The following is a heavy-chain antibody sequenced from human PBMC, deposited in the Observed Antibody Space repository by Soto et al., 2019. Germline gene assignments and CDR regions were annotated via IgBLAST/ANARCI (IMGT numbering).Heavy chain of an antibody. CDR2: ISNDGRNK. V-gene: IGHV3-30*18. Sequence: GGSLRLSCASSCLSFITYGMHWVRQAPGKGLEWVAVISNDGRNKYYADSVRGRFTISRDDSKNTLFLQMNSLRPEDTAVYYCANQAAAGNPDGDYWGQGTLVTVSS. J-gene: IGHJ4*02. D-gene: IGHD6-13*01. CDR3: ANQAAAGNPDGDY. CDR1: CLSFITYG.